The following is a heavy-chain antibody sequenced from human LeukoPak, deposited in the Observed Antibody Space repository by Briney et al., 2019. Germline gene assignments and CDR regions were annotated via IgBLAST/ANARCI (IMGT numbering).Heavy chain of an antibody. Sequence: PSETLSLPCTVSGGSISSYYWSWIRQPAGKGLEWIGRTYTSGSTNYNPSLKSRVTMSVDTSKNQFSLKLSYVTAADTAVYYCARAPGYSSGWSRGNWFDPWCQGTLVTVSS. V-gene: IGHV4-4*07. CDR1: GGSISSYY. D-gene: IGHD6-19*01. CDR3: ARAPGYSSGWSRGNWFDP. CDR2: TYTSGST. J-gene: IGHJ5*02.